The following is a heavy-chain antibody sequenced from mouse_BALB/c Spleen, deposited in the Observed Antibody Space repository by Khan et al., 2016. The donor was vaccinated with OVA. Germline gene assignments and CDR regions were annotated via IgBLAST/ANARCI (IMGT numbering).Heavy chain of an antibody. CDR3: ARGGHWVRRGSGTSDY. J-gene: IGHJ2*01. CDR1: GYTFTDYA. V-gene: IGHV1S137*01. CDR2: ISIYYENT. Sequence: QVQLQQSGPELVRPGESVKISCKGSGYTFTDYAMHWVKQSHAKSLEWIGVISIYYENTNYNQKFKGKATMTVDQSSSTAYMELARLTSEDSAIYYCARGGHWVRRGSGTSDYWGQGTTLTVSA. D-gene: IGHD2-14*01.